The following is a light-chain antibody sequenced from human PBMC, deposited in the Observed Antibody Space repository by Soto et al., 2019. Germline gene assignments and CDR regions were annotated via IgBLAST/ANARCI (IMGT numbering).Light chain of an antibody. Sequence: DIQMTQSPSSLSASVGDRVTIACRASQSISNYLNWYQQRPGKAPKLLIYAASSLQSGVPSTFSGRGSGTDFTLTISSLQPEDFVTYYCQQTYSTPITFGQGTRLEIK. CDR3: QQTYSTPIT. J-gene: IGKJ5*01. CDR1: QSISNY. V-gene: IGKV1-39*01. CDR2: AAS.